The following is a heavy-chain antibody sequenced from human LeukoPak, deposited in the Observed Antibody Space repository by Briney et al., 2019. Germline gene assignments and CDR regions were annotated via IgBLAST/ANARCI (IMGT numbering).Heavy chain of an antibody. J-gene: IGHJ4*02. Sequence: SQTLSLTCTVSRGSISSGSYYWSWLRQPAGKGLEWIGRIYTSGSTSYNPSLNTRVTISIHTSKNQFSLRLSSVTAADTAVYYCARPVVGATYYFDYWGQGTLVTVSS. CDR3: ARPVVGATYYFDY. CDR2: IYTSGST. CDR1: RGSISSGSYY. V-gene: IGHV4-61*02. D-gene: IGHD1-26*01.